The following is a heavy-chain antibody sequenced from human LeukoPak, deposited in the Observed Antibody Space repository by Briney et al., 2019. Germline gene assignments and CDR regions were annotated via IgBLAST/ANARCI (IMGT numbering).Heavy chain of an antibody. Sequence: GGSLRLSCAASGFTFDDYGMSWVRQAPGKGLEWVSGINWNGGSTGYADSVKGRFTISRDNAKNSLYLQMNSLRAEDTALYYCARGGVTIFGVVIHSDYWGQGTLVTVSS. CDR2: INWNGGST. V-gene: IGHV3-20*04. J-gene: IGHJ4*02. CDR3: ARGGVTIFGVVIHSDY. D-gene: IGHD3-3*01. CDR1: GFTFDDYG.